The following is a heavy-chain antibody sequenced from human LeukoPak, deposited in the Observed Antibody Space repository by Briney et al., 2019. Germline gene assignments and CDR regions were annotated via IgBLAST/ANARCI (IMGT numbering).Heavy chain of an antibody. CDR2: IWYDGGDK. J-gene: IGHJ4*02. V-gene: IGHV3-33*01. CDR3: VRDPYEAY. Sequence: PGRSLRLSCAASGFTFSSYGMHWVRQAPGKGLGWVAVIWYDGGDKNYAASVKGRFTISRDNSKNTVYLQMNSLRAEDTAVYYCVRDPYEAYWGQGTLVTVSS. D-gene: IGHD5-12*01. CDR1: GFTFSSYG.